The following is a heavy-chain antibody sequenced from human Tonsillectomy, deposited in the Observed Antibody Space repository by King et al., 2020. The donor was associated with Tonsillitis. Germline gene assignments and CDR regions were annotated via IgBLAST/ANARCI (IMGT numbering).Heavy chain of an antibody. CDR2: IFGTA. J-gene: IGHJ1*01. V-gene: IGHV1-69*01. Sequence: VQLVESGAEVKNPGSSVKVSCKASGGTFNSYTISWVRQAPGQGLEWMGGIFGTANYAQKFQGRVTITADESTSTDYMEMSSLRSEDTAVYYCARGGTYCTNPRCSKYFQHWGQGTLVTVSS. CDR1: GGTFNSYT. CDR3: ARGGTYCTNPRCSKYFQH. D-gene: IGHD2-8*01.